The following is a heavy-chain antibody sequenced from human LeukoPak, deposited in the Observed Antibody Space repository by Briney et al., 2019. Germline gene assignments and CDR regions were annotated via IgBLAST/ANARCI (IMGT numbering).Heavy chain of an antibody. CDR1: GASVSSSTHD. CDR3: ARIIVPAAIDYYYYYMDV. D-gene: IGHD2-2*02. J-gene: IGHJ6*03. Sequence: PSQTLSLTCPVSGASVSSSTHDWAWLRQTPWMGLEWVGTFFSTGPTSQNPDPSLKSRVTISVDTSKHQFSLKLSSVTAADTAVYYCARIIVPAAIDYYYYYMDVWGKGTTVTVSS. CDR2: FFSTGPT. V-gene: IGHV4-39*07.